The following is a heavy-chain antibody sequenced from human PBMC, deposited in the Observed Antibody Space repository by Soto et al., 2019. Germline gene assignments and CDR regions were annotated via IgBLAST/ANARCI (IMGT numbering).Heavy chain of an antibody. V-gene: IGHV3-23*01. J-gene: IGHJ4*02. D-gene: IGHD6-6*01. CDR2: ISGSDDST. CDR1: GFTFSSYA. Sequence: EVQLLESGGGLVQPGESLRLSCAASGFTFSSYAMSWVRKAPGKGLEWVSVISGSDDSTYYADSVKGRFTISRDNSKNTLYLQMNILRAEDTAVYYCATRSSSSTFDYWGQGTLVTVSS. CDR3: ATRSSSSTFDY.